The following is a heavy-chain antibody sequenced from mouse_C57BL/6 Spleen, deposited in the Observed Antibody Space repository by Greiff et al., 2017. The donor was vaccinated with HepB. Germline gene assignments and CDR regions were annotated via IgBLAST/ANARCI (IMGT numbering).Heavy chain of an antibody. Sequence: VQLQQPGAELVMPGASVKLSCKASGYTFTSYWMHWVKQRPGQGLEWIGEIDPSDSYTNYNQKFKGKSTLTVDKSSSTAYMQLSSLTSEDSAVYYCARGYDGYYEDYWGQGTTLTVSS. V-gene: IGHV1-69*01. CDR1: GYTFTSYW. J-gene: IGHJ2*01. D-gene: IGHD2-3*01. CDR3: ARGYDGYYEDY. CDR2: IDPSDSYT.